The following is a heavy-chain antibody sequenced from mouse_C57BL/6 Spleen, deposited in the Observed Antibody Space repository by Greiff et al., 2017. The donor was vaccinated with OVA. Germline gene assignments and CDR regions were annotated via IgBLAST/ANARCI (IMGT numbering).Heavy chain of an antibody. CDR3: ERGANDSQYYAMDY. D-gene: IGHD2-13*01. CDR2: INPNNGGT. CDR1: GYTFTDYY. V-gene: IGHV1-26*01. J-gene: IGHJ4*01. Sequence: EVQLQQSGPELVKPGASVKISCKASGYTFTDYYMNWVKQSHGKSLEWIGDINPNNGGTSYNQKFKGKATLTVDKSSSTAYMELRSLTSEDSAVYYCERGANDSQYYAMDYWGQGTSVTVSS.